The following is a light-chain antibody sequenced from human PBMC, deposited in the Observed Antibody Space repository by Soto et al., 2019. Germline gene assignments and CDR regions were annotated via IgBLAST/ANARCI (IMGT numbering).Light chain of an antibody. CDR3: QQTVITPQLT. J-gene: IGKJ4*01. V-gene: IGKV1-39*01. Sequence: DIQMTQSPSSLSASIGDRITITCRASQSISTYLNWYQQKPGKAPSLLIYGASTLQSGVPSRFSGSGSATDFTLIISSLQPEDFATYYCQQTVITPQLTFGGGTKVEIK. CDR1: QSISTY. CDR2: GAS.